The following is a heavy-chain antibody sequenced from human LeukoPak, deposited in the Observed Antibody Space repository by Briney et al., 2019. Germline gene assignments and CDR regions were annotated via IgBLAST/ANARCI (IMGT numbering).Heavy chain of an antibody. J-gene: IGHJ4*02. Sequence: GASVKVSCKASGYTFTGYYMHWVRQAPGQGLESMGWINPNSGGTNYAQKFQGRVTMTRDTSISTAYMELSRLRSDDTAVYYCARPRSIAAAGTGFDYWGQGTLVTVSS. CDR1: GYTFTGYY. CDR2: INPNSGGT. D-gene: IGHD6-13*01. V-gene: IGHV1-2*02. CDR3: ARPRSIAAAGTGFDY.